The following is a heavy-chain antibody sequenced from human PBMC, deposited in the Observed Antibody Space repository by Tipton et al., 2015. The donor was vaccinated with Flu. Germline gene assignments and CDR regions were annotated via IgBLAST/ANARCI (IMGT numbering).Heavy chain of an antibody. V-gene: IGHV3-53*01. CDR2: IYSGGST. Sequence: VQLVQSGGGLMQPGGSLRLSCAASGFTVSNNYMTWVRQAPGKGLEWVSVIYSGGSTYSADSVKGRFTISRDNSKNTLYLQMNSLRAEDTAVYYCARGRGYCITTTCLLPFDFWGQGTLVTVSS. CDR3: ARGRGYCITTTCLLPFDF. J-gene: IGHJ4*02. D-gene: IGHD2-2*01. CDR1: GFTVSNNY.